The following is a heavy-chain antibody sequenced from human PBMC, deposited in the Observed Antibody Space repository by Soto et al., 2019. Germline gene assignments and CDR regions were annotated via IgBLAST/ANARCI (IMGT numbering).Heavy chain of an antibody. Sequence: SETLSLTCTVSGGSISSGGYYVSWIRQHPGKGLEWIGYIYYSGSTYYNPSLKSRVTISVDTSKHQFSLKLRSVTAADTAVYYCARDVLVGAPPRYYGIDVWGQGTTVIVSS. CDR3: ARDVLVGAPPRYYGIDV. V-gene: IGHV4-31*03. CDR1: GGSISSGGYY. J-gene: IGHJ6*02. D-gene: IGHD1-26*01. CDR2: IYYSGST.